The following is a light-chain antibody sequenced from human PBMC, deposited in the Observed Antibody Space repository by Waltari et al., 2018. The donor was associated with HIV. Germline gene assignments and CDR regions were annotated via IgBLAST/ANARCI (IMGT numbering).Light chain of an antibody. V-gene: IGLV2-14*01. J-gene: IGLJ2*01. CDR2: DVT. CDR1: NNAIGADKS. Sequence: QSALTQTASVSASPGQSITISCTGINNAIGADKSVSWYQQHPGKVPNLLIYDVTNRPAGVSGRFSGSQSVNTASLTISWLQPDDEADYYCGSSTNSNIVLFGGETKLTV. CDR3: GSSTNSNIVL.